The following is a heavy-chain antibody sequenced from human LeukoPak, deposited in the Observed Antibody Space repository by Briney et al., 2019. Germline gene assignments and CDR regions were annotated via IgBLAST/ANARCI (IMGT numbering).Heavy chain of an antibody. V-gene: IGHV1-58*02. CDR1: GFTFTSSA. J-gene: IGHJ4*02. CDR2: IVVGSGNT. CDR3: ARDKRGLWYTLGISLGY. Sequence: ASVKVSCKASGFTFTSSAMQWVRQARGQRLEWIGWIVVGSGNTNYAQKFQERVTITRDMSTSTAYMELSSLRSDDTAVYYCARDKRGLWYTLGISLGYWGQGTLVTVSS. D-gene: IGHD5-18*01.